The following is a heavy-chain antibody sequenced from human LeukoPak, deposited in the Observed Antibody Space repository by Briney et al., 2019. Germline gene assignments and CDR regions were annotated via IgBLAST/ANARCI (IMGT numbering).Heavy chain of an antibody. CDR3: ARVLRHGFYYMDV. J-gene: IGHJ6*03. D-gene: IGHD4-17*01. V-gene: IGHV4-61*02. CDR2: IYTSGST. Sequence: SQTLSLTCTVSGGSISSGSYYWSWIRQPAGKGLEWIGRIYTSGSTNYNPSLKSRVTISVDTSKNQFSLKLSSVTAADTAVYYCARVLRHGFYYMDVWGKGTTVTVSS. CDR1: GGSISSGSYY.